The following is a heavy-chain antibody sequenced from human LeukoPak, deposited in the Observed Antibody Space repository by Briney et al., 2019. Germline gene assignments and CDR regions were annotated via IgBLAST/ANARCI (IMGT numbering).Heavy chain of an antibody. CDR3: AKWGDYDILTGYYDPDY. J-gene: IGHJ4*02. Sequence: PGGSLRLSCAASGFTLSNYAMYWVSQAAGKGLEWVSAIRGRDDSTYYADSVKGRFTISRDTSKNTLFLQMNSLRAEDTAVYYCAKWGDYDILTGYYDPDYWGQGTLVTVSS. CDR1: GFTLSNYA. CDR2: IRGRDDST. V-gene: IGHV3-23*01. D-gene: IGHD3-9*01.